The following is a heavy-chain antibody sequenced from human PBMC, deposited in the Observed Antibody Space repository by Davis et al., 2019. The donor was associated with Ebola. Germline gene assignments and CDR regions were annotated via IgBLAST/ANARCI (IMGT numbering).Heavy chain of an antibody. CDR1: GYTFTGYY. J-gene: IGHJ5*02. CDR3: AREVRDYVWGREWFDP. D-gene: IGHD3-16*01. CDR2: INSNSGGT. V-gene: IGHV1-2*04. Sequence: ASVKVSCKASGYTFTGYYMHWVRQAPGQGLEWMGWINSNSGGTNYAQKFQGWVTMTRDTSISPAYMELSRLRSEDTAVYYCAREVRDYVWGREWFDPWGQGTLVTVSS.